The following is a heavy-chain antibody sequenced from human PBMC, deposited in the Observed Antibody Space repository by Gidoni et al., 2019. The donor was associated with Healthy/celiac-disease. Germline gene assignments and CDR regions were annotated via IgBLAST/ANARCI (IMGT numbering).Heavy chain of an antibody. V-gene: IGHV1-69*01. J-gene: IGHJ6*02. CDR2: IIPIFGTA. Sequence: QVPLVQSGAEVKKPGSSVTVSCKASGCPFISYAISWVRQAPGQGLEWMGGIIPIFGTANYAQKFQGRVTITADESTSTAYMELSSLRSEDTAVYYCASEITIFGVVIPLANRGMDVWGQGTTVTVSS. CDR1: GCPFISYA. D-gene: IGHD3-3*01. CDR3: ASEITIFGVVIPLANRGMDV.